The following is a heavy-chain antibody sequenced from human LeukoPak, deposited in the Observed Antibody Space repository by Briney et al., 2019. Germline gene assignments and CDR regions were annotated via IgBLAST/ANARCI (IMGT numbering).Heavy chain of an antibody. V-gene: IGHV1-2*02. CDR3: ARDQEDEWLRYYYFDY. J-gene: IGHJ4*02. D-gene: IGHD5-12*01. CDR1: VYTFTGYY. Sequence: ASVKVSCKASVYTFTGYYMHWVRQAPGQGLEWMGWSNPNSGGTNYAQKFQGRVTMTRDTSISTAYMELSRLRSDDTAVYYCARDQEDEWLRYYYFDYWGQGTLVTVSS. CDR2: SNPNSGGT.